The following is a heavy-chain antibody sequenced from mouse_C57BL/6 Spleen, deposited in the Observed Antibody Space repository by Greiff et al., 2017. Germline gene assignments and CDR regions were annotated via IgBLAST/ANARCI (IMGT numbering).Heavy chain of an antibody. Sequence: QVQLQQSGAELVRPGASVTLSCKASGYTFTDYEMHWVKQTPVHGLEWIGAIDPETGGTAYNQKFKGKAILTADKSSSTAYMELHSLTSEDSAVYYCTRSYGYDPAWFAYWGQGTLFTVSA. CDR1: GYTFTDYE. CDR3: TRSYGYDPAWFAY. CDR2: IDPETGGT. D-gene: IGHD2-2*01. V-gene: IGHV1-15*01. J-gene: IGHJ3*01.